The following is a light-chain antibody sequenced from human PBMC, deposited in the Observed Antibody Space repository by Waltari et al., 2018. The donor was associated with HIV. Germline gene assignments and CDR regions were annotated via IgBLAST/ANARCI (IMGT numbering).Light chain of an antibody. CDR1: ALPDQF. CDR3: QSADSSGALGV. J-gene: IGLJ2*01. Sequence: YELTQPPSVSVSPGQTARITCSGDALPDQFAHWYQQRPGQAPILLIFKDNKRSAGIPERFSGSSSGTTVTLTISGVQAEDEADYYCQSADSSGALGVFGGGTKLTVL. V-gene: IGLV3-25*03. CDR2: KDN.